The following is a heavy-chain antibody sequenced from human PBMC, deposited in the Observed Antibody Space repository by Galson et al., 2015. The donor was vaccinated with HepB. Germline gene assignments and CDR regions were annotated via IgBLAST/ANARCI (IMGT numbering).Heavy chain of an antibody. CDR3: ARGAGTSVGAKPFDY. J-gene: IGHJ4*02. CDR1: GFTFSSYA. D-gene: IGHD1-26*01. V-gene: IGHV3-30-3*01. Sequence: SLRLSCAASGFTFSSYAMHWVRQAPGKGLEWVAVISYDGSNKYYADSVKGRFTISRDNSKNTLYLQMNSLRAEDTAVYYCARGAGTSVGAKPFDYWGQGTLATVSS. CDR2: ISYDGSNK.